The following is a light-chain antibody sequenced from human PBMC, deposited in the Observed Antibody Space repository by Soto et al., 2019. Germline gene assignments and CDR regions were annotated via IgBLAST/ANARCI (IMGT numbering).Light chain of an antibody. V-gene: IGKV3-15*01. J-gene: IGKJ1*01. CDR3: HQYNNWPPWT. CDR2: GAS. CDR1: QSININ. Sequence: EIGMTQSPATLSVSPGERATLSCRASQSININLAWYQQKPGQAPRLLIYGASTRATGIPARFSGSGSGTEFTLTISSLQSEDFAVYYCHQYNNWPPWTFGQGTKVDIK.